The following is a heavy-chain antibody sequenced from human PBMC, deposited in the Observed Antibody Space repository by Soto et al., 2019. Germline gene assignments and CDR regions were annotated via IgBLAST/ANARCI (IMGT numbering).Heavy chain of an antibody. CDR1: GFSLSTRGVG. CDR3: AHRSRGYAYYFYQ. J-gene: IGHJ4*02. CDR2: IFWDDDK. V-gene: IGHV2-5*02. Sequence: QITLKESGPPLVKPTQTLTLTCSFSGFSLSTRGVGVGWIRQPPGKALEWLALIFWDDDKWYSPSLRSRLTITEDTANNQVVLTMTNMDPVDTATYYCAHRSRGYAYYFYQWGTGTLVTVAS. D-gene: IGHD5-12*01.